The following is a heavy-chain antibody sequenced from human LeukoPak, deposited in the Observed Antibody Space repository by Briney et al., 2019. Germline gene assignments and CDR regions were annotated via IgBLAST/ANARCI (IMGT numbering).Heavy chain of an antibody. CDR1: GFTFGSCW. Sequence: GGSLRLSCAASGFTFGSCWMSWVRQAPGKGLEWVANIKQDGSEKYYVDSVKGRFTISRDNAKNSLYLEMNSLRAEDTAVYYCATEGSSSSYFDYWGQGTLVTVSS. V-gene: IGHV3-7*01. CDR3: ATEGSSSSYFDY. D-gene: IGHD6-6*01. CDR2: IKQDGSEK. J-gene: IGHJ4*02.